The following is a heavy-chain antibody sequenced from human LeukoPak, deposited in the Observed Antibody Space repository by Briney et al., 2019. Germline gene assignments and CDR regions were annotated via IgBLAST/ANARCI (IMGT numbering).Heavy chain of an antibody. V-gene: IGHV1-2*02. CDR3: AKDRDFWSGDSFDI. CDR2: INPNNGDT. D-gene: IGHD3-3*01. J-gene: IGHJ3*02. Sequence: ASVKVSCKASGYTFTGYYMHWVRQAPGQGLEWMGWINPNNGDTNYAQKFQGRVTMTRDTSISTTYMEPSRLRSDDTAVYYCAKDRDFWSGDSFDIWGQGTMVTVSS. CDR1: GYTFTGYY.